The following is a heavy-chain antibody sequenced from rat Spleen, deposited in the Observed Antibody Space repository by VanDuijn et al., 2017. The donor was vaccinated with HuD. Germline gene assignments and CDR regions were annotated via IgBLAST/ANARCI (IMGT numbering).Heavy chain of an antibody. CDR1: GFTFSSYW. V-gene: IGHV5-58*01. D-gene: IGHD1-12*03. CDR3: AKRDYDGYYPFAY. CDR2: ISTDGGTT. Sequence: EVQLVESGGGLVQPGRSLKLSCVASGFTFSSYWMYWIRQVPGKGLEWVSSISTDGGTTYYPDSVKGRFTISRDNAENTVYLQMNSLRSEDTATYYCAKRDYDGYYPFAYWGQGTLVTVSS. J-gene: IGHJ3*01.